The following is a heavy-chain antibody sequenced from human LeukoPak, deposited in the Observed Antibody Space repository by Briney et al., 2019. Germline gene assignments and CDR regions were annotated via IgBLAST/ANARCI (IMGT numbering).Heavy chain of an antibody. J-gene: IGHJ4*02. D-gene: IGHD6-13*01. V-gene: IGHV3-21*01. Sequence: GGSLRLSCAASGFTFSSYSMNWVRQAPGKGLEWVSSISSSSSYIYYADSVKGRFTISRDNAKNSLYLQMNSLRAEDTAVYYCARTEYISSPPTYYFDYWGQGTLVTVSS. CDR3: ARTEYISSPPTYYFDY. CDR2: ISSSSSYI. CDR1: GFTFSSYS.